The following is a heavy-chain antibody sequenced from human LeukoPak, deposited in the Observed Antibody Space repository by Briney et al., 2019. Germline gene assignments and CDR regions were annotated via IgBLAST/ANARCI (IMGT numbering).Heavy chain of an antibody. CDR3: ARHVALACEDYYMDV. J-gene: IGHJ6*03. D-gene: IGHD6-19*01. Sequence: GESLKISCKGSGYIFTSYWIGWVRQMPGKGLELMGIIYPGDSDTRDSPSFQGQVTISADKSISTAYLQWSSLKASDTAMYYCARHVALACEDYYMDVWGKGTTVTVSS. V-gene: IGHV5-51*01. CDR1: GYIFTSYW. CDR2: IYPGDSDT.